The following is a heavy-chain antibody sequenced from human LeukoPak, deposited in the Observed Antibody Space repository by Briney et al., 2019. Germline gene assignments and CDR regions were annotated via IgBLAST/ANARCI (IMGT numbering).Heavy chain of an antibody. CDR1: GGSISSSNW. CDR3: ARDPGSPYYFDY. J-gene: IGHJ4*02. V-gene: IGHV4-4*02. Sequence: PSETLSLTCAVSGGSISSSNWWSWVRQPPGKWLEWIGEIYHSGSTNYNPSLKSRVTISVDKSKNQFSLKLSSVTAADTAVYYCARDPGSPYYFDYWGQGTLVTVSS. CDR2: IYHSGST.